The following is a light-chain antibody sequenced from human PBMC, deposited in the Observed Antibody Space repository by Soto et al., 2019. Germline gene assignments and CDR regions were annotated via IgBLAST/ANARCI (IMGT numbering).Light chain of an antibody. CDR2: GAS. V-gene: IGKV1-6*01. J-gene: IGKJ2*01. CDR1: QGIRDE. Sequence: AIQMTQFPASLSASVGDRVTITCRASQGIRDELAWYQQKPGKAPTLLIYGASRLESGVPSRFSGSGSGTDFSLTMCSLRPEDSATYFCLQDYNYPRTFGQGTKLQIK. CDR3: LQDYNYPRT.